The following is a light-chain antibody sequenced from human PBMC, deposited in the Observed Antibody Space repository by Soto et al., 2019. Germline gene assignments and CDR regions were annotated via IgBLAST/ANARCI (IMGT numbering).Light chain of an antibody. CDR1: SSDVGSYNL. CDR3: CSYAGSNTYV. J-gene: IGLJ1*01. CDR2: EAS. V-gene: IGLV2-23*01. Sequence: LAQPASVSGSPGQSITISCTGTSSDVGSYNLVSWYQQHPGKAPKLMIYEASKRPSGVSNRLSGSKSGNTASLTISGLQAEDEADYYCCSYAGSNTYVFGTGTKVTVL.